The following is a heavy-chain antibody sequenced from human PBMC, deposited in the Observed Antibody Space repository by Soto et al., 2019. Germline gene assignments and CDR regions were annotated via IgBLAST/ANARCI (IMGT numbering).Heavy chain of an antibody. V-gene: IGHV4-39*02. CDR3: ATLPAAMYFYGSDV. CDR1: GGPVSISTYY. D-gene: IGHD2-2*01. Sequence: QLQLRESGPGLVKPSETLSLTCSVSGGPVSISTYYWAWVRQTPGKGLEWLGSILHSGNTYYNPSPKNRPTLSLDTSKTHFSLDLGAVTATDTGVYYCATLPAAMYFYGSDVWGPGTTVTASS. J-gene: IGHJ6*02. CDR2: ILHSGNT.